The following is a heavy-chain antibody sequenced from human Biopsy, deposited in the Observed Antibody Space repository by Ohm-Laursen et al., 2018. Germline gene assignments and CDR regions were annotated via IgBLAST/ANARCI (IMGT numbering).Heavy chain of an antibody. CDR2: ISYSGNT. CDR1: SGAISSYY. Sequence: SDTLSLTCTVSSGAISSYYWSWIRQPPGKGLEWIGYISYSGNTNYNPSLKSRVTMSVDTSKYQFFLKVYSVTAADTAIYYCSTTTMDTSGWYGNYFDSWGQGALVTVSS. D-gene: IGHD6-19*01. V-gene: IGHV4-59*08. CDR3: STTTMDTSGWYGNYFDS. J-gene: IGHJ4*02.